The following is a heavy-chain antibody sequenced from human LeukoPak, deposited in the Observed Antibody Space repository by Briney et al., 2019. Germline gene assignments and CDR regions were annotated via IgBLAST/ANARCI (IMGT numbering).Heavy chain of an antibody. CDR3: ARSGYSSGWYNWFDP. Sequence: SETLSLTCTVSGGSISSYYWSWIRQPPGKGLEWIGYIYYSGSTNYNPSLKSRVTISVDTSKNQFSLKLSSVTAADTAVYYCARSGYSSGWYNWFDPLGQGTLVTVSS. CDR1: GGSISSYY. J-gene: IGHJ5*02. V-gene: IGHV4-59*01. D-gene: IGHD6-19*01. CDR2: IYYSGST.